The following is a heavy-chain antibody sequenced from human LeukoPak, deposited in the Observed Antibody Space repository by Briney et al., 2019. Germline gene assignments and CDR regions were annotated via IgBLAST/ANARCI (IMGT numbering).Heavy chain of an antibody. CDR1: GYTFTRYG. CDR3: ARDGLWFGDRGVEKDFDY. D-gene: IGHD3-10*01. CDR2: ISGYNGNT. Sequence: ASVKVSCKASGYTFTRYGMTWVRQAPGQGLEWMGWISGYNGNTNYAQKFQGRVTMTRDTSTSRVYMELRTLRPDDTAVYYCARDGLWFGDRGVEKDFDYWGQGTLVTVSS. J-gene: IGHJ4*02. V-gene: IGHV1-18*01.